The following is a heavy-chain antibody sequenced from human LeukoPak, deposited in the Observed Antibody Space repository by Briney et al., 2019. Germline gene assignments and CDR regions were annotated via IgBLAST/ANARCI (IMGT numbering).Heavy chain of an antibody. CDR1: GFTFSSYG. CDR3: ARDLDIAAADYYFDY. CDR2: IRYDGSNI. J-gene: IGHJ4*02. V-gene: IGHV3-30*02. Sequence: PGGSLRLSCAASGFTFSSYGMHWVRQAPGKGLEWVAFIRYDGSNIYYADSVKGRFTISRDNSKNTLYLQMNSLRAEDTAVYYCARDLDIAAADYYFDYWGQGTLVTVSS. D-gene: IGHD6-13*01.